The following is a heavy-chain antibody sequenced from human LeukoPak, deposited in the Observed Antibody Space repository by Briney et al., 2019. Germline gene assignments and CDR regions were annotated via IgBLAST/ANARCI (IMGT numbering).Heavy chain of an antibody. CDR3: ARRSKSTGYYPPSYYYYMDV. D-gene: IGHD3-9*01. J-gene: IGHJ6*03. V-gene: IGHV4-34*01. Sequence: SETLSLTCAVYGGSFSGYYWSWIRQPPGKGLEWIGEINHSGSTNYNPSLKSRVTISVDTSKDQFSLKLSSVTAADTAVYYCARRSKSTGYYPPSYYYYMDVWGKGTTVTISS. CDR2: INHSGST. CDR1: GGSFSGYY.